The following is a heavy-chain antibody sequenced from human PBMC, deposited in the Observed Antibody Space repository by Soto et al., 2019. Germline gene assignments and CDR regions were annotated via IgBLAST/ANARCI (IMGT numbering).Heavy chain of an antibody. CDR3: ASGGGKTYYYDSSGYVDAFDI. CDR1: GGTFSSYA. V-gene: IGHV1-69*13. Sequence: VKVSCKASGGTFSSYAISWVRQAPGQGLEWMGGIIPIFGTANYAQKFQGRVTITADESTSTAYMELSSLRSEDTAVYYCASGGGKTYYYDSSGYVDAFDIWGQGTMVTVSS. D-gene: IGHD3-22*01. CDR2: IIPIFGTA. J-gene: IGHJ3*02.